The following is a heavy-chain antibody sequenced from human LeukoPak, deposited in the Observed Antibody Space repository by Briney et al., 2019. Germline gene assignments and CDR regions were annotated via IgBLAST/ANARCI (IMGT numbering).Heavy chain of an antibody. J-gene: IGHJ4*02. Sequence: GGSLRLSCAASGFTFSNHAMNWVRQAPGKGMEWDSFIIGSNGDTFYADSVKGRFTISRDTSKNTLYLQMNSLRAEDTAVYYCVKGGYDYIEIAYFDYWGQGALVTVSS. CDR3: VKGGYDYIEIAYFDY. CDR2: IIGSNGDT. V-gene: IGHV3-23*01. CDR1: GFTFSNHA. D-gene: IGHD5-12*01.